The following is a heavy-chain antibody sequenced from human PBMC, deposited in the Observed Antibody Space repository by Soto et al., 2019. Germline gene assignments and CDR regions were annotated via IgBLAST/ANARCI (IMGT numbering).Heavy chain of an antibody. CDR2: ISYDGSNK. V-gene: IGHV3-30*18. J-gene: IGHJ6*02. CDR3: AKEATAAAGTYYYYGMDV. Sequence: GGSLRLSCAASGFTFSSYGMHWVRQAPGKGLEWVAVISYDGSNKYYAESVKGRFTISRDNSKNTLYLQMNSLRAEDTAVYYCAKEATAAAGTYYYYGMDVWGQGTTVTVSS. D-gene: IGHD6-13*01. CDR1: GFTFSSYG.